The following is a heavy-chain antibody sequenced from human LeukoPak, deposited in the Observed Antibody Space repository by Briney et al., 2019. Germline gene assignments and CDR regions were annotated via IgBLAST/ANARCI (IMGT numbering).Heavy chain of an antibody. CDR1: GFTFSSYE. Sequence: GGSLRLSCAASGFTFSSYEMNWVRQAPGKGLEWVAYISSTGNTVHYAGSVKGRFTISRDNAKNSLYLQMNRLRAEDTAVYYCTKETPQMDVWGKGTTVIVSS. J-gene: IGHJ6*04. D-gene: IGHD2-15*01. CDR3: TKETPQMDV. CDR2: ISSTGNTV. V-gene: IGHV3-48*03.